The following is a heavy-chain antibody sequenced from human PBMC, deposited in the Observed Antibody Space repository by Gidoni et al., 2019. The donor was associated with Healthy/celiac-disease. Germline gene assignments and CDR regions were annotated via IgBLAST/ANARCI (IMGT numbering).Heavy chain of an antibody. Sequence: QLQLQESGPGLVKPSETLSLTCTVSGGSISSSSYYWGWIRQPPGKGLEWIGSIYYSGSTYYNPSLKSRVTISVDTSKNQFSLKLSSVTAADTAVYYCARSYSGSYSYGMDVWGQGTTVTVSS. CDR2: IYYSGST. V-gene: IGHV4-39*01. CDR3: ARSYSGSYSYGMDV. J-gene: IGHJ6*02. D-gene: IGHD1-26*01. CDR1: GGSISSSSYY.